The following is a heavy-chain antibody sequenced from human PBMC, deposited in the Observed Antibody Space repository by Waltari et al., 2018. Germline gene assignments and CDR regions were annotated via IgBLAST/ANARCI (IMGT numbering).Heavy chain of an antibody. V-gene: IGHV3-7*01. CDR2: IKQDGSEK. Sequence: EVQLVESGGGLVQPGGSLRLSCAASGFTFSSYWMSWVRQAPGKGLEWVANIKQDGSEKYYVDSVKGRFTISRDNAKNSLYLQMNSLRAEDTAVYYCAREPSRWATRARGPFDPWGQGTLVTVSS. J-gene: IGHJ5*02. CDR1: GFTFSSYW. CDR3: AREPSRWATRARGPFDP. D-gene: IGHD2-15*01.